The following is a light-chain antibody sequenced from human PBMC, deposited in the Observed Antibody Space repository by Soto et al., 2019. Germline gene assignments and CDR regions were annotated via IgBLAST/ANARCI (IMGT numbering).Light chain of an antibody. CDR1: QSVSSSH. CDR3: QQYGSSLWT. J-gene: IGKJ1*01. V-gene: IGKV3-20*01. Sequence: EIVLTQSPGTLSLFPGERATLSCRASQSVSSSHLAWYQQKPGQAPRLLIYGASSRATGIPDRFSGSGSGTDFTLTISRLEPEDFAVYYCQQYGSSLWTFGQGTKVEIK. CDR2: GAS.